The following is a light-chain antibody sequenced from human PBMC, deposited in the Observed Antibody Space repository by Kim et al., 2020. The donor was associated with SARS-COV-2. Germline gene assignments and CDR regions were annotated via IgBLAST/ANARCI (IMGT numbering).Light chain of an antibody. CDR1: QSVGSK. Sequence: SVSPGESATLSCRASQSVGSKLAWYHQKPGQAPRLLIYSASTRATGIPASFSGSGSGTEFTLTISSLQSEDFAVYYCQQYNDWPLTFGQGTKLEI. V-gene: IGKV3-15*01. CDR2: SAS. J-gene: IGKJ2*01. CDR3: QQYNDWPLT.